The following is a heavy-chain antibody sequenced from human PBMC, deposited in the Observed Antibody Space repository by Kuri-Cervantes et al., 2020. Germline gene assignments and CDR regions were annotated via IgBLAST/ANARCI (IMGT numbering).Heavy chain of an antibody. J-gene: IGHJ5*02. CDR2: IYHSGST. D-gene: IGHD6-13*01. CDR3: ARDTAAGPRTNNWFDP. V-gene: IGHV4-4*02. Sequence: SETLSLTCAVSGGSISSSNWWSWVRQPPGKGLEWIGEIYHSGSTNYNPSLKSRVTISVDKSKNQFSLKLSSVTAADTAVYYCARDTAAGPRTNNWFDPWGQGTLVTVSS. CDR1: GGSISSSNW.